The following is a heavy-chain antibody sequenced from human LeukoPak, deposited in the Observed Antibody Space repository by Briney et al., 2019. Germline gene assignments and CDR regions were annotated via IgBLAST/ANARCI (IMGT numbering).Heavy chain of an antibody. Sequence: SETLSLTCAVSGGSISSGGYSWSWIRQHPGKGLEWIGYIYYSGSTYYNPSLKSRVTISVDTSKNQFSLKLSSVTAADTAVYYCARERYQLSYYFDYWGQGTLVTVSS. CDR2: IYYSGST. D-gene: IGHD3-16*02. J-gene: IGHJ4*02. CDR1: GGSISSGGYS. V-gene: IGHV4-31*11. CDR3: ARERYQLSYYFDY.